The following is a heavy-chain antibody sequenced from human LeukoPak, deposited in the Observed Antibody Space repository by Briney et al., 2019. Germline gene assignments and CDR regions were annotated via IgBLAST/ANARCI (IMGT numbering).Heavy chain of an antibody. CDR2: IRYDGSDR. CDR3: AKSNGYGLIDI. V-gene: IGHV3-30*02. Sequence: GGSLRLSCAASGFTFSSYGMHWVRQAPGKGLKWVAFIRYDGSDRYYGDSVKGRFTISGDNSMNTLYLQMNSLRAEDTAVYYCAKSNGYGLIDIWGQGTMVTASS. D-gene: IGHD3-10*01. CDR1: GFTFSSYG. J-gene: IGHJ3*02.